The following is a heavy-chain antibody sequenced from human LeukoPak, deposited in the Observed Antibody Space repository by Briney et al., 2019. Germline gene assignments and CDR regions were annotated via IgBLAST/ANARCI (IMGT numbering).Heavy chain of an antibody. V-gene: IGHV6-1*01. CDR2: TYYGSKWYN. CDR3: ARERYYYDSSGYYPNHPYYYYGMDV. Sequence: SQTLSLTCAISGDSVSSNSAAWNWIRQSPSRGLEWLGRTYYGSKWYNDYAVSVKSRITINPDTSKNQFSLQLNSVTPEDTAVYYCARERYYYDSSGYYPNHPYYYYGMDVWGQGTTVTVSS. CDR1: GDSVSSNSAA. J-gene: IGHJ6*02. D-gene: IGHD3-22*01.